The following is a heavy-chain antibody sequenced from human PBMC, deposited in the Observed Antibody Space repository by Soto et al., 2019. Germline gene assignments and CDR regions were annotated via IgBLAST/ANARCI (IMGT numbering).Heavy chain of an antibody. CDR3: AKKLSRGGAITCYFDY. CDR2: ISGGGANT. D-gene: IGHD3-3*01. Sequence: EVQLLESGGGLVQPGGSLRLSCAVSGFTFSDYAMSWVRQAPGKGLEWVSGISGGGANTYYADSVKGRFIISRDNSKNTVFLQLNSLRVDDTAVYYCAKKLSRGGAITCYFDYWGQGTLVTASS. V-gene: IGHV3-23*01. J-gene: IGHJ4*02. CDR1: GFTFSDYA.